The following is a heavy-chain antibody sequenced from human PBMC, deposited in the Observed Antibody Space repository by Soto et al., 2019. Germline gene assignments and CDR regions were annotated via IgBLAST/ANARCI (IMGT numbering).Heavy chain of an antibody. CDR1: GDSINSGDYY. CDR2: IYYSGST. Sequence: QVQLQESGPGLVKPSQTLSLTCTVSGDSINSGDYYWSWIRQPPGKGLEWIGYIYYSGSTYYKPSLKGRVTISIGRSKSQFSLKLSSVTAADTAVYYCARVASNPLPPHVAYCQHWGQGTLVTVSS. D-gene: IGHD4-4*01. CDR3: ARVASNPLPPHVAYCQH. J-gene: IGHJ1*01. V-gene: IGHV4-30-4*01.